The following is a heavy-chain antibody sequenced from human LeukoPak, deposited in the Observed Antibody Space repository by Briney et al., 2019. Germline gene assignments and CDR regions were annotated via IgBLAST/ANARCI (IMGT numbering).Heavy chain of an antibody. CDR3: ARQGSLWFGESREDY. Sequence: GGSLRLSCAASGFTFSSYWMSWVRQAPGKGLEWVANIKQDGSEKYYVDSVKGRFTISRDNAKNSLYLQMNSLRAEDTAVYNCARQGSLWFGESREDYWGQGTLVTIS. CDR2: IKQDGSEK. J-gene: IGHJ4*02. V-gene: IGHV3-7*01. CDR1: GFTFSSYW. D-gene: IGHD3-10*01.